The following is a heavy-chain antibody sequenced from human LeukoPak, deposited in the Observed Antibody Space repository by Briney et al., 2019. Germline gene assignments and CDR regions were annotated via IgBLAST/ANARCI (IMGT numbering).Heavy chain of an antibody. CDR1: GFTFSDYY. Sequence: MTGGSLRLSCVASGFTFSDYYMTWIRQAPGKGLEWVSYISSSSNNIHYANSVRGRFTISRDNAKNSVYLQMNSLRAEDTAIYYCARAAGWFDPWGQGTLVTVSS. CDR2: ISSSSNNI. J-gene: IGHJ5*02. CDR3: ARAAGWFDP. V-gene: IGHV3-11*01.